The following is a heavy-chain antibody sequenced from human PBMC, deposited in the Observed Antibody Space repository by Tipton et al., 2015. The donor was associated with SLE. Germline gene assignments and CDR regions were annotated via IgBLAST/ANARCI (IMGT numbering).Heavy chain of an antibody. J-gene: IGHJ6*03. CDR3: ARGSTVTTFYYYYYMDV. CDR1: GGSISSSSYY. CDR2: IYYSGST. Sequence: TLSLTCTVSGGSISSSSYYWSWIRQPPGKGLEWIGYIYYSGSTNYNPSLKSRVAISVDTSKNQFSLKLSSVTAADTAVYYCARGSTVTTFYYYYYMDVWGKGTTVTVSS. V-gene: IGHV4-61*01. D-gene: IGHD4-11*01.